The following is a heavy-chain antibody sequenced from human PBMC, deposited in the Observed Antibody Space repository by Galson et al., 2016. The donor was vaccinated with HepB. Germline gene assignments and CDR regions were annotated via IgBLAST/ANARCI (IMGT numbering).Heavy chain of an antibody. Sequence: SLRLSCAASGFTFSSSAMSWVRQAAGKGLEWVSGISHRSGSRYYADSVKGRFTISRDNSHNTLFLELNSLRAEDTAVYYCAKGPGVQEWPPDYGYIDSWGQGTLVTVSS. J-gene: IGHJ4*02. CDR3: AKGPGVQEWPPDYGYIDS. D-gene: IGHD4/OR15-4a*01. V-gene: IGHV3-23*01. CDR2: ISHRSGSR. CDR1: GFTFSSSA.